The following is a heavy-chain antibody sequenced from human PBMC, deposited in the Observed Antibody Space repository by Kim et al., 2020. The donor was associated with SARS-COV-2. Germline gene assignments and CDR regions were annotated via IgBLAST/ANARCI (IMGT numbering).Heavy chain of an antibody. CDR3: ARRPSSTSPDDFDV. CDR1: GGSISSSSYY. D-gene: IGHD2-2*01. CDR2: IYYSGST. Sequence: SETLSLTCTVSGGSISSSSYYWGWIRQPPGKGLDWIGCIYYSGSTYYNPSLKSRVTISVDTSKNQFSLKLSSVTAADTAVYYCARRPSSTSPDDFDVWGQGTMVTVSS. J-gene: IGHJ3*01. V-gene: IGHV4-39*01.